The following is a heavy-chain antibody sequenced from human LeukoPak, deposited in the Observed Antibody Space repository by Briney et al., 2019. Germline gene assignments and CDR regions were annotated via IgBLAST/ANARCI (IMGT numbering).Heavy chain of an antibody. Sequence: GGSLRLSCAASGFTFSSYGMHWVRQAPGKGLEWVAVIWYGGSNKYYADSVKGRFTISRDNSKNTLYLQMNSLRAEDTAVYYCAKEDDGSGSYHWGQGTLVTVSS. V-gene: IGHV3-33*06. J-gene: IGHJ5*02. CDR2: IWYGGSNK. CDR1: GFTFSSYG. D-gene: IGHD3-10*01. CDR3: AKEDDGSGSYH.